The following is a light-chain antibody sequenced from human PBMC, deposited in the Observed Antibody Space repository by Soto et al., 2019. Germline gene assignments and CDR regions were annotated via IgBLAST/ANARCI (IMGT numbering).Light chain of an antibody. Sequence: ETVLTQSPGTVSLSTGERATLSCRASQSVSSDHLAWYQQKPGQAPRLLIYGASNRATGIPDRFSGSGSGTDFTLIISRLEPEDFAVYYCQQYGNSPPYTFGQGTRLEIK. V-gene: IGKV3-20*01. J-gene: IGKJ2*01. CDR2: GAS. CDR1: QSVSSDH. CDR3: QQYGNSPPYT.